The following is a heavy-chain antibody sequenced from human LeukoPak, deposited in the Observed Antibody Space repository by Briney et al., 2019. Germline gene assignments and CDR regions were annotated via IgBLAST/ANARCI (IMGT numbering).Heavy chain of an antibody. J-gene: IGHJ4*02. Sequence: GGSLRLSCAASGFTFSTYGMIWVRQAPGKGPEWVSSISSISTYTHYADAVKGRFTISRDNTKNSLYLQMNSLRAEDTAVYYCARDQFRAYCGGDCISNADYWGQGTLVTVSS. CDR2: ISSISTYT. D-gene: IGHD2-21*02. CDR1: GFTFSTYG. V-gene: IGHV3-21*01. CDR3: ARDQFRAYCGGDCISNADY.